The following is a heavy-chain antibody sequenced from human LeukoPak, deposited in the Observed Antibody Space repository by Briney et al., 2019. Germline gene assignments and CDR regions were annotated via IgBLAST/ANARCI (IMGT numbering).Heavy chain of an antibody. D-gene: IGHD5-18*01. CDR1: GGSISSYY. V-gene: IGHV4-59*01. Sequence: SETLSLTCTVSGGSISSYYWSWIRLPPGKGLEWIGYIDYSGSTNYNPSLKSRVTISGDTSKNQFSLKLNSVTAADTAVYYCTRDRSALDTWGQGTMVTVSS. CDR3: TRDRSALDT. CDR2: IDYSGST. J-gene: IGHJ3*01.